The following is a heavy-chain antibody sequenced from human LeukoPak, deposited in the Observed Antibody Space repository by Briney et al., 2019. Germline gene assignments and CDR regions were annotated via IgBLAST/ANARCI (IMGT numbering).Heavy chain of an antibody. CDR3: ARLAYCGGDCYLYFDY. J-gene: IGHJ4*02. Sequence: GESLKISCQGSGYSFTSYWIGWVRQMPGKGPEWMGIIYPGDSDTRYSPSFQGQVTISADKSISTAYLQWSSLKASDTAKYYCARLAYCGGDCYLYFDYWGQGTLVTVSS. CDR1: GYSFTSYW. V-gene: IGHV5-51*01. D-gene: IGHD2-21*01. CDR2: IYPGDSDT.